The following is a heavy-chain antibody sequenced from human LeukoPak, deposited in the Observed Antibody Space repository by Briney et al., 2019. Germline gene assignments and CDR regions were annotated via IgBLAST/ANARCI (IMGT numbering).Heavy chain of an antibody. V-gene: IGHV1-2*02. D-gene: IGHD1-26*01. CDR2: INPNNGGI. CDR3: ARGYALYSGRYIDFDY. CDR1: GYTFTGHY. Sequence: ASVKVPCKASGYTFTGHYMHWVRQAPGQGLEWMGWINPNNGGINYAQKFQGRVTMTRDTSISTAYMELSRLRSDDTAVYYCARGYALYSGRYIDFDYWGQGTLVTVSS. J-gene: IGHJ4*02.